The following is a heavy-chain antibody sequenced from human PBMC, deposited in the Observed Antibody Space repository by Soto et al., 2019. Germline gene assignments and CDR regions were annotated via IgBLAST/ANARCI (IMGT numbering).Heavy chain of an antibody. CDR1: GGSFSGYY. D-gene: IGHD3-10*01. Sequence: QVQLQQWGAGLLKPSETLSLTCAVYGGSFSGYYWSWIRQHPGKGLEWIGEINHSGSTNYNPSLKSRVTISVDTSKNQFSLKLSSVTAADTSVYYCARGLSTGSYYPYFDYWGQGTLVTVSS. CDR3: ARGLSTGSYYPYFDY. CDR2: INHSGST. V-gene: IGHV4-34*01. J-gene: IGHJ4*02.